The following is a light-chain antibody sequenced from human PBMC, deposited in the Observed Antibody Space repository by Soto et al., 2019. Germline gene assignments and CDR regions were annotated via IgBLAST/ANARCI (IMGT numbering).Light chain of an antibody. V-gene: IGLV2-23*02. CDR3: CSYAGSSTPLI. CDR1: SSDVGSYNL. Sequence: QSVLTQPASVSGSPGQSITISCTGTSSDVGSYNLVSWYQQHPGKAPKLMIYEVSKRPPGVSNRFSGSKSGNTASLTISGLQAEDEADYYCCSYAGSSTPLIFGTGTKVTV. CDR2: EVS. J-gene: IGLJ1*01.